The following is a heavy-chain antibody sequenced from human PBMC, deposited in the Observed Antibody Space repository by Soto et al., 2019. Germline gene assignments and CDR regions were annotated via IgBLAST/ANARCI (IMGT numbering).Heavy chain of an antibody. CDR1: GFTFSSYG. D-gene: IGHD2-21*01. CDR2: IWFDGSDK. CDR3: VRLYCGASRCYSVGSFDI. J-gene: IGHJ3*02. Sequence: SLRLSCAACGFTFSSYGIHYLRHSPVKWREWVALIWFDGSDKYYTESVKGRFTISRDNSKSTLYLPMNSLRAEDTAVYYCVRLYCGASRCYSVGSFDIRGQGTMVAVSS. V-gene: IGHV3-33*01.